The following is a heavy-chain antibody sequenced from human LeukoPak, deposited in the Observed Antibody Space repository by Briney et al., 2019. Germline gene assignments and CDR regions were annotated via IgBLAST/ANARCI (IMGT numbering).Heavy chain of an antibody. J-gene: IGHJ6*03. CDR1: GFPFMTYA. CDR2: LTRGSSNI. V-gene: IGHV3-48*01. D-gene: IGHD1-1*01. Sequence: GGSLRLSCEASGFPFMTYAMNWIRQSPGKGLEWVAFLTRGSSNIQYAESVTGRFTISRDNGKDSLFLQMNSLRAADTAVYYCARVVPVHEYYNSYMDVWGKGTTVTVSS. CDR3: ARVVPVHEYYNSYMDV.